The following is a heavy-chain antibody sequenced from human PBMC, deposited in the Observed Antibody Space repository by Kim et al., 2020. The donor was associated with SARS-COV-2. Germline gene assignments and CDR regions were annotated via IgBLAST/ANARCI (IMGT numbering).Heavy chain of an antibody. J-gene: IGHJ6*02. CDR3: ARDAGYTQMVRGVIGYYYYGMDV. CDR1: GGTFSSYA. Sequence: SVKVSCKASGGTFSSYAISWVRQAPGQGLEWMGGIIPIFGTANYAQKFQGRVTITADESTSTAYMELSSLRSEDTAVYYCARDAGYTQMVRGVIGYYYYGMDVWGQGTTVTVSS. V-gene: IGHV1-69*13. CDR2: IIPIFGTA. D-gene: IGHD3-10*01.